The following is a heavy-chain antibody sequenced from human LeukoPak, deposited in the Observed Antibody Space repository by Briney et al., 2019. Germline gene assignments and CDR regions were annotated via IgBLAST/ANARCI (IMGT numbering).Heavy chain of an antibody. CDR1: GFTFSSYG. CDR3: AKEAYGDYEYPYFDY. Sequence: PGGSLRLPCAASGFTFSSYGMHWVRQAPGKGLEWVAVISYDGSNKYYADSVKGRFTISRDNSKNTLYLQMNSLRAEDTAVYYCAKEAYGDYEYPYFDYWGQGTLVTVSS. CDR2: ISYDGSNK. J-gene: IGHJ4*02. D-gene: IGHD4-17*01. V-gene: IGHV3-30*18.